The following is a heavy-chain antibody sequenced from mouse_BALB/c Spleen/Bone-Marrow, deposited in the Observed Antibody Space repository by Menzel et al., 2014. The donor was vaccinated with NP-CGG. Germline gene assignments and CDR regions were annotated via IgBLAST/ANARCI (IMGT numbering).Heavy chain of an antibody. J-gene: IGHJ4*01. CDR1: GYTFTSYY. V-gene: IGHV1S81*02. CDR2: INPSNGGT. Sequence: QVQLQQSGAELVKPGASVKLSCKASGYTFTSYYLYWVKQRPGQGLEWIGEINPSNGGTNFNERFKSKASLTVDKSSSTAYMQLNSLTSEDSAVYYCTRRGLLSDYYSMDYWGQGTSVTVSS. D-gene: IGHD2-10*01. CDR3: TRRGLLSDYYSMDY.